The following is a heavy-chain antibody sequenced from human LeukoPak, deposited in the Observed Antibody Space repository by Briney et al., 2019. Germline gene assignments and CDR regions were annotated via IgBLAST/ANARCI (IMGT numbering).Heavy chain of an antibody. V-gene: IGHV3-7*01. CDR3: ARDYFDY. CDR1: GFSLSSYW. J-gene: IGHJ4*02. Sequence: GGSLRLSCVASGFSLSSYWMGWVRQAPWKGLDWVANMKDDGSEKHYVDSVKGRFTISRDNAKNSVYLQMNSLRAEDTALYYCARDYFDYWGQGTLVIVSS. CDR2: MKDDGSEK.